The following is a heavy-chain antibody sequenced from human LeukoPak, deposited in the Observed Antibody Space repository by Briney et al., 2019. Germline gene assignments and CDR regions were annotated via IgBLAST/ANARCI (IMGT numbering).Heavy chain of an antibody. CDR3: ARGGAQLWFGELLLGYFDY. V-gene: IGHV3-66*01. CDR1: GFTVSSNY. D-gene: IGHD3-10*01. CDR2: IYSGGST. Sequence: GGSLRLSCAASGFTVSSNYMSWVRQAPGKGLEWVSVIYSGGSTYYAGSVKGRFTISRDNSKNTLYLQMNSLRAEDTAVYYCARGGAQLWFGELLLGYFDYWGQGTLVTVSS. J-gene: IGHJ4*02.